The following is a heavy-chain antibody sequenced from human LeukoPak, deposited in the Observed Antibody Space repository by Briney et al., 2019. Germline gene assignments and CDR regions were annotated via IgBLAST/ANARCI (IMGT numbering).Heavy chain of an antibody. CDR1: GGSISSSSYY. CDR3: ARQPSSQQLVHFDY. J-gene: IGHJ4*02. CDR2: IYYSGST. Sequence: SETLSLTRTVSGGSISSSSYYWGWIRQPPGKGLEWIGSIYYSGSTYYNPSLKSRVTISVDTSKNQFSLKLSSVTAADTAVYYCARQPSSQQLVHFDYWGQGTLVTVSS. D-gene: IGHD6-13*01. V-gene: IGHV4-39*01.